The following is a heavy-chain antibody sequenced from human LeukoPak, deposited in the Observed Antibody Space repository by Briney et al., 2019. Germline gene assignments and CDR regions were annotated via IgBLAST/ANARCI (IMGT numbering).Heavy chain of an antibody. CDR3: ARDLAGYNSFDY. J-gene: IGHJ4*02. D-gene: IGHD5-24*01. CDR2: IYCGGIT. V-gene: IGHV3-66*01. CDR1: GFTFSSFA. Sequence: GGSLRLSCAASGFTFSSFAMNWVRQAPGKGLVWVSSIYCGGITYYTDSVKGRFTMSRDNSKNTLYLQKNSLRAQDTAVYYCARDLAGYNSFDYWGQGTLVTVSS.